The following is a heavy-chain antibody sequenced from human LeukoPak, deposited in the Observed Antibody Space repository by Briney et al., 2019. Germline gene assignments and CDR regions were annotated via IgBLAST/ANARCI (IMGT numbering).Heavy chain of an antibody. D-gene: IGHD3-22*01. CDR2: INPNSGGT. CDR1: GYTFTGYY. Sequence: ASVKVSCKSSGYTFTGYYMHWVRQAPGQGLEWMGWINPNSGGTNYAQKFQGRVTMTRDTSISTAYMELSRLRSDDTAVYYCARIVVTDSNWFDHWGQGTLVTVSS. CDR3: ARIVVTDSNWFDH. V-gene: IGHV1-2*02. J-gene: IGHJ5*02.